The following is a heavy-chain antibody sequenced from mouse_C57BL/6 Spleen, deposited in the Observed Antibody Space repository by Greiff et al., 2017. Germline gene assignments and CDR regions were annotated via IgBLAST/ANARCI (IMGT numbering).Heavy chain of an antibody. CDR2: INPSTGGT. J-gene: IGHJ4*01. CDR1: GYSFTGYY. V-gene: IGHV1-43*01. D-gene: IGHD1-1*01. Sequence: EVQLVESGPELVKPGASVKISCKASGYSFTGYYMHWVKQSSEKSLEWIGEINPSTGGTSYNQKFKGKATLTVDKSSSTAYMQLKSLTSEDSAVYYCARSGYYGSSYYYYAMDYWGQGTSVTVSS. CDR3: ARSGYYGSSYYYYAMDY.